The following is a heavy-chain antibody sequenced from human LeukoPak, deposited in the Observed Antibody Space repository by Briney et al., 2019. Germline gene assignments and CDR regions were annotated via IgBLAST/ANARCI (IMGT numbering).Heavy chain of an antibody. CDR3: ARDLGFLEWLFRFDP. D-gene: IGHD3-3*01. CDR1: GYTFTSYA. CDR2: INTNTGNP. J-gene: IGHJ5*02. Sequence: ASVKVSCKASGYTFTSYAMNWVRQAPGQGLEWMGWINTNTGNPTYAQGFTGRLAFSLDTSVSTAYLQISSLKAEDTAVYYCARDLGFLEWLFRFDPWGQGTLVTVSS. V-gene: IGHV7-4-1*02.